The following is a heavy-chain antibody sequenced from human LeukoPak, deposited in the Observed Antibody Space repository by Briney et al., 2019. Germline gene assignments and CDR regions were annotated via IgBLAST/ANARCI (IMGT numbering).Heavy chain of an antibody. Sequence: SVKVSCKASGGTFSSYAISWVRQAPGQGLEWMGGIIPIFGTANYAQKFQGRVTITTDESTSTAYMELSSLRPEDTAVYYCATYGSGSYYNNWFDPWGQGTLVTVSS. CDR2: IIPIFGTA. V-gene: IGHV1-69*05. CDR1: GGTFSSYA. D-gene: IGHD3-10*01. CDR3: ATYGSGSYYNNWFDP. J-gene: IGHJ5*02.